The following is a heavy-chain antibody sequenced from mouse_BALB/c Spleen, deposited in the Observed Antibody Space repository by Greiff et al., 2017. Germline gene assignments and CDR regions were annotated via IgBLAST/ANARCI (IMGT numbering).Heavy chain of an antibody. CDR2: IDPANGNT. D-gene: IGHD2-14*01. Sequence: EVKLQQSGAELVKPGASVKLSCTASGFNIKDTYMHWVKQRPEQGLEWIGRIDPANGNTKYDPKFQGKATITADTSSNTAYLQLSSLTSEDTAVYYCARGGYENPFAYWGQGTLVTVSA. CDR3: ARGGYENPFAY. J-gene: IGHJ3*01. CDR1: GFNIKDTY. V-gene: IGHV14-3*02.